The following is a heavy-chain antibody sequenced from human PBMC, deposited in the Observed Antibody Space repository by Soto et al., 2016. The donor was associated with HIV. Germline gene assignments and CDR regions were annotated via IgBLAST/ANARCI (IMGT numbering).Heavy chain of an antibody. CDR2: ISGDGTSL. Sequence: VESGGGIIPPGGSLKLSCKASGLKFSSYWMSWVRQAPQKGLVWVSQISGDGTSLHYADSVKGRFIISRDNAKKTVYLQMNSLTVDDTATYYCVRGVKDESNSAGLFNYWGQGTLVIVS. V-gene: IGHV3-74*01. J-gene: IGHJ1*01. CDR1: GLKFSSYW. CDR3: VRGVKDESNSAGLFNY. D-gene: IGHD1-1*01.